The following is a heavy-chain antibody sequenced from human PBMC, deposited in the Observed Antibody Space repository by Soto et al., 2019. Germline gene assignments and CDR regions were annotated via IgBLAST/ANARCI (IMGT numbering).Heavy chain of an antibody. V-gene: IGHV4-59*01. D-gene: IGHD3-10*01. J-gene: IGHJ5*02. CDR2: IYYSGST. Sequence: NISEYGSWFRKTPGKGLEWIGYIYYSGSTNYNPSLKSRVTISVDTSKNQFSLKLSSVTAADTAVYYCARAPHRSGSMQWFVPWGEGTLVPVSS. CDR1: NISEY. CDR3: ARAPHRSGSMQWFVP.